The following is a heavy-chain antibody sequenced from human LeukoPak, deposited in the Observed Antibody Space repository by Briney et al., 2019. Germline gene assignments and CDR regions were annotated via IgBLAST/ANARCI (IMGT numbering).Heavy chain of an antibody. J-gene: IGHJ6*03. CDR3: AAAPITGETHYYYYYYMDV. CDR1: GYTFTGYS. D-gene: IGHD7-27*01. Sequence: ASVKVSCKASGYTFTGYSLQWVRHAPGQGLEWMGWINPNSGDTHYAQKFQGRVTMTRDTSISTAYMELSKLTSDDTALYYCAAAPITGETHYYYYYYMDVWGKGTAVTVSS. V-gene: IGHV1-2*02. CDR2: INPNSGDT.